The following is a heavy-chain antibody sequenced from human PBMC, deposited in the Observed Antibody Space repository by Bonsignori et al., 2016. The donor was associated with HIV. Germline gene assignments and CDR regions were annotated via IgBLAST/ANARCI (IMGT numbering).Heavy chain of an antibody. CDR2: ISAYNGNT. CDR3: ARDWSGSYQPLDY. V-gene: IGHV1-18*01. Sequence: WVRQAPGQGLEWMGWISAYNGNTNYAQKLQGRVTMTTDTSTSTAYMELRSLRSDDTAVYYCARDWSGSYQPLDYWGQGTLVTVSS. J-gene: IGHJ4*02. D-gene: IGHD1-26*01.